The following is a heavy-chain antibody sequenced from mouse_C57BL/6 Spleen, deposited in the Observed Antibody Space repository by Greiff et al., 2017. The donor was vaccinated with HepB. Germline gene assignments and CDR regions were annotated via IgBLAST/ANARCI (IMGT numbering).Heavy chain of an antibody. Sequence: EVQLQQSGPELVKPGASVKISCKASGYSFTGYYMNWVKQSPEKSLEWIGEINPSTGGTTYNQKFKAKATLTVDKSSSTAYMQLKSLTSEDSAVYYCARSDYYGSGEYFDVWGTGTTVTVSS. D-gene: IGHD1-1*01. CDR2: INPSTGGT. V-gene: IGHV1-42*01. CDR1: GYSFTGYY. CDR3: ARSDYYGSGEYFDV. J-gene: IGHJ1*03.